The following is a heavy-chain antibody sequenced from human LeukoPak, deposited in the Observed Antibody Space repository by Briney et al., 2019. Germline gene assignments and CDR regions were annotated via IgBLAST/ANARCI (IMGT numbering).Heavy chain of an antibody. Sequence: SETLSLTCTVSGGSISSYYWSWIRQPPGKGLEWIGYIYYSGSTNYNPSVKSRVTISVDTSKNQFSLKLSSVTAADTAVYYCARHPYYYGMDVWGQGTLVTVSS. CDR3: ARHPYYYGMDV. CDR1: GGSISSYY. J-gene: IGHJ6*02. CDR2: IYYSGST. V-gene: IGHV4-59*08.